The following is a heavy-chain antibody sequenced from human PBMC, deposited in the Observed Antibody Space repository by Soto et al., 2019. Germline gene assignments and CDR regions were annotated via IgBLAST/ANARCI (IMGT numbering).Heavy chain of an antibody. Sequence: PSETLSLTCTVSGGSISSYYWSWIRQPPGKGLEWIGYIYYSGSTNYNPSLKSRVTISVDTSKNQFSLKLSSVTAADTAVYYCATTRGYCSGGSCSYNWFDPWGQGTLVTVSS. D-gene: IGHD2-15*01. CDR3: ATTRGYCSGGSCSYNWFDP. CDR1: GGSISSYY. J-gene: IGHJ5*02. CDR2: IYYSGST. V-gene: IGHV4-59*08.